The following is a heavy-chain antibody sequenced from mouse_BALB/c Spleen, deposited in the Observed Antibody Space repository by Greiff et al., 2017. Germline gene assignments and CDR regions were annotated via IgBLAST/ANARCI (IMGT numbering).Heavy chain of an antibody. J-gene: IGHJ2*01. Sequence: EVKVEESGPSLVKPSQTLSLTCSVTGDSITSGYWNWIRKFPGHKLEYMGYISYSGSTYYNPSLKSRISITRDTSKNQYYLQLNSVTTEDTATYYCARDSYYGSSGDWGQGTTLTVSS. V-gene: IGHV3-8*02. CDR3: ARDSYYGSSGD. CDR2: ISYSGST. CDR1: GDSITSGY. D-gene: IGHD1-1*01.